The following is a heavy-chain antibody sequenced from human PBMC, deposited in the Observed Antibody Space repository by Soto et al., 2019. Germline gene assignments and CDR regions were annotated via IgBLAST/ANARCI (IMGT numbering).Heavy chain of an antibody. CDR1: VGSVSGYY. CDR3: ARGRRYCSSTSCRRGNGVDFDY. Sequence: ESLSRTGAVYVGSVSGYYWSWIRQRPGKGLEWIGEINHIGSTNYNPSLKSRVTISVDTSKNQFSLKLSSVTAADTAVYYCARGRRYCSSTSCRRGNGVDFDYWGQGTLVTVSS. D-gene: IGHD2-2*01. J-gene: IGHJ4*02. CDR2: INHIGST. V-gene: IGHV4-34*01.